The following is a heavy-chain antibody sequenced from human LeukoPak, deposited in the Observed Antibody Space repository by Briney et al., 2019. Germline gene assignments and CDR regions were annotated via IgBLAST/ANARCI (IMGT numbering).Heavy chain of an antibody. V-gene: IGHV3-11*01. CDR2: ISSSGSNI. D-gene: IGHD3-22*01. CDR3: ARDMSSGYYYWANWFDP. J-gene: IGHJ5*02. CDR1: GFTFSDYY. Sequence: GGSLRLSCAASGFTFSDYYMSSIRQPPGKGLECVSYISSSGSNIYCADSVKGRFTISRDNAKNSLYLQMNSLRAEDTAVYYCARDMSSGYYYWANWFDPWGQGTLVTVSS.